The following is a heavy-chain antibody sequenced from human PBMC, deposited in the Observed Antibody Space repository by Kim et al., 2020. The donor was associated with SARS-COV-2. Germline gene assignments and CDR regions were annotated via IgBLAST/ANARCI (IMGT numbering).Heavy chain of an antibody. D-gene: IGHD5-18*01. Sequence: GGSLRLSCAASGFTFSSYWMSWVRQAPGKGLEWVANIKQDGSEKYYVDSVKGRFTISRDNAKNSLYLQMNSLRAEDTAVYYCARDAKLDTAMVLVWYFDLWGRGTLVTVSS. J-gene: IGHJ2*01. CDR1: GFTFSSYW. V-gene: IGHV3-7*03. CDR3: ARDAKLDTAMVLVWYFDL. CDR2: IKQDGSEK.